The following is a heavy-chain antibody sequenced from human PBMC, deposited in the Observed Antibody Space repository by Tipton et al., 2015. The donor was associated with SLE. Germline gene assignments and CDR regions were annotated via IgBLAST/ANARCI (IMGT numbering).Heavy chain of an antibody. J-gene: IGHJ3*01. D-gene: IGHD3-10*01. V-gene: IGHV4-34*01. CDR3: ASDGGTMSYRPPGPFDA. Sequence: TLSLTCAVYGGSFTDLYLSWIRQTPGKGLEWIGEIDHGGRTNYNPSLESRVTISVDTSKKQFFLKVNSVTAADTAVYYCASDGGTMSYRPPGPFDAWGQGTLVVVSS. CDR2: IDHGGRT. CDR1: GGSFTDLY.